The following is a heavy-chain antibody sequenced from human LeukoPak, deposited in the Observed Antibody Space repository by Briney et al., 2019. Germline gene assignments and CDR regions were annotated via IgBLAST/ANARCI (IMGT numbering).Heavy chain of an antibody. CDR3: AIRHCGGDCYFDY. J-gene: IGHJ4*02. Sequence: GGSLRLSCAASGFTFSSYWMSWVRQAPGKGLEWMANIKQDGSEKYYVDSVKGRFTISRDNAKNSLYLQMNSLRAEDTAVYYCAIRHCGGDCYFDYWGQGTLVTVSS. V-gene: IGHV3-7*01. CDR2: IKQDGSEK. CDR1: GFTFSSYW. D-gene: IGHD2-21*02.